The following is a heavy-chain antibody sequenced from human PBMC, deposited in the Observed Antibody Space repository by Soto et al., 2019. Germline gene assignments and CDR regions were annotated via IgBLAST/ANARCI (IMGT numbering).Heavy chain of an antibody. D-gene: IGHD3-10*01. CDR1: GLTVSNAY. Sequence: GGSLRLSCAASGLTVSNAYMAWVRQAPGMGLEWVSVIYDNGTTYYADSVKGRFTISRDTSTNTLSLQMDSLRAEDTAVYYCVRPLPSGRNYGLDVWGQGTTVTVS. CDR3: VRPLPSGRNYGLDV. CDR2: IYDNGTT. J-gene: IGHJ6*02. V-gene: IGHV3-53*01.